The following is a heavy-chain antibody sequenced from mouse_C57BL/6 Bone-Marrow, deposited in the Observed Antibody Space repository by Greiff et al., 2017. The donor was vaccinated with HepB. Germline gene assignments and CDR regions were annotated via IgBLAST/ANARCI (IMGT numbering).Heavy chain of an antibody. Sequence: DVMLVESGGDLVKPGGSLKLSCAASGFTFSSYGMSWVRQTPDKRLEWVATISSGGSYTYYPDSVKGRFTISRDNAKNTLYLQMSSLKSEDTAMYYCARRGGNYNFDYWGQGTTLTVSS. CDR3: ARRGGNYNFDY. CDR1: GFTFSSYG. V-gene: IGHV5-6*02. J-gene: IGHJ2*01. CDR2: ISSGGSYT. D-gene: IGHD2-1*01.